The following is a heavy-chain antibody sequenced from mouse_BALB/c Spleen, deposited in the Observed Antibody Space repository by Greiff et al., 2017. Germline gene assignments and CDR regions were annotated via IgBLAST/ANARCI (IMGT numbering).Heavy chain of an antibody. V-gene: IGHV5-12-1*01. J-gene: IGHJ1*01. CDR2: ISSGGGST. CDR3: ARHELYWYFDV. Sequence: EVQGVESGGGLVKPGGSLKLSCAASGFAFSSYDMSWVRQTPEKRLEWVAYISSGGGSTYYPDTVKGRFTISRDNAKNTLYLQMSSLKSEDTAMYYCARHELYWYFDVWGAGTTVTVSS. CDR1: GFAFSSYD.